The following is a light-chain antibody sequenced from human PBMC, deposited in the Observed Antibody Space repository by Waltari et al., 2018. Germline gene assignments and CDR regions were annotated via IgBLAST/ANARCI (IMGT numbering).Light chain of an antibody. CDR3: QKYERLPAT. J-gene: IGKJ1*01. CDR2: DTS. V-gene: IGKV3-20*01. CDR1: QSVGRA. Sequence: EIVLTQSPGTLSLSPGERATLSCRASQSVGRALVWYQQKPDQAPRLLIYDTSTRAAGTSDRFSGSGFGTDFSLTISRLEPETVTVYYCQKYERLPATFGQGTKVEIK.